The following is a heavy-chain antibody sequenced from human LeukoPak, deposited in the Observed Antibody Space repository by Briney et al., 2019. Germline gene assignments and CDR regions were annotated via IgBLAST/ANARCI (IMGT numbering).Heavy chain of an antibody. CDR2: IKQDGSEK. CDR1: GFTFSRYW. CDR3: ARSVYSGYYHSSRYFDL. D-gene: IGHD5-12*01. Sequence: GGSLRLSCAASGFTFSRYWMSWVRQAPGKGLERVANIKQDGSEKSYVDSVKGRFTISRDNAKKSLHLQMNSLRAEDTAVYYCARSVYSGYYHSSRYFDLWGRGTLVTVSS. J-gene: IGHJ2*01. V-gene: IGHV3-7*01.